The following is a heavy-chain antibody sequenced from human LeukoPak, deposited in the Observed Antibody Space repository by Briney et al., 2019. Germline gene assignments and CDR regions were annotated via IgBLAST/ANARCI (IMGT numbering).Heavy chain of an antibody. V-gene: IGHV3-33*06. CDR3: AKEVFWVVVPAAAFDY. D-gene: IGHD2-2*01. CDR1: GFTFSSYG. CDR2: IWYDGSNK. Sequence: PGGSLGLSCAASGFTFSSYGMHWVRQAPGKGLEWVAVIWYDGSNKYCADSVKGRFTISRDNSKNTLYLQMNSLRAEDTAVYYCAKEVFWVVVPAAAFDYWGQGTLVTVSS. J-gene: IGHJ4*02.